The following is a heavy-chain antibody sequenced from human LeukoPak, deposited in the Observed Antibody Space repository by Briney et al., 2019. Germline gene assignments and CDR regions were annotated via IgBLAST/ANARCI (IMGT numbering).Heavy chain of an antibody. CDR2: IYYSGST. J-gene: IGHJ4*02. D-gene: IGHD6-6*01. V-gene: IGHV4-59*01. Sequence: PSETLSLTCTVSGGSISSYYWSWIRQPPGKGLEWIGYIYYSGSTNYNPSLKSRVTISVDTSKNQFSLKLSSVTAADTAVYYCARWWYSSSGGSWGQGTLVTVSS. CDR3: ARWWYSSSGGS. CDR1: GGSISSYY.